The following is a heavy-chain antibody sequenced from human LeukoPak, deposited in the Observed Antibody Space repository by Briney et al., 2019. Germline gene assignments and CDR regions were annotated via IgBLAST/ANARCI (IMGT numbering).Heavy chain of an antibody. CDR1: GGSISSSSYY. D-gene: IGHD2-8*01. CDR3: ARHRYADKIVDY. V-gene: IGHV4-39*01. CDR2: IYYSGST. J-gene: IGHJ4*02. Sequence: PSETLSLTCTVSGGSISSSSYYWGWIRQPPGKGLEWIGSIYYSGSTYYNPSLRSRVTISADTSKNQLSLKLSSVTAADTAVYYCARHRYADKIVDYWGQGTLVTVSS.